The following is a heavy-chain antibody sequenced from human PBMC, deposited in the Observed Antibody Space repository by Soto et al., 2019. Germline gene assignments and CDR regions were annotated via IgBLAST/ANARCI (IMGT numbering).Heavy chain of an antibody. Sequence: PGGSLRLSCAVSGFTVSSNYITWVRQAPGKGLEWVSIIYSGGSTYYAESVMGRFTIYRDNSKNTLYLQMNSLRAEDTAVYYCASAFTCILFAYWGQGTLVTVSS. CDR2: IYSGGST. J-gene: IGHJ4*02. V-gene: IGHV3-53*01. CDR3: ASAFTCILFAY. CDR1: GFTVSSNY. D-gene: IGHD2-8*01.